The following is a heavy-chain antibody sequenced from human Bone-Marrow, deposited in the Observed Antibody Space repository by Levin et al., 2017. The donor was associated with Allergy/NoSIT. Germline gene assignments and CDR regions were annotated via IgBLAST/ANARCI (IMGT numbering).Heavy chain of an antibody. V-gene: IGHV4-38-2*02. CDR3: VRDGGYQLLPLLSYFDY. Sequence: SQTLSLTCSVSGYSIRSAYYWGWIRQTPGKGLEWIGSVFHTGTTSYNPSLQSRVTMSRDTSKNHFSLQLRSVTAADTAIYHCVRDGGYQLLPLLSYFDYWGQGVLVTVSS. CDR2: VFHTGTT. J-gene: IGHJ4*02. CDR1: GYSIRSAYY. D-gene: IGHD1-26*01.